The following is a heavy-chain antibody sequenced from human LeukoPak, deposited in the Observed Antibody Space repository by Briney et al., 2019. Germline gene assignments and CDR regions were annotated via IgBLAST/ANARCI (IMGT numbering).Heavy chain of an antibody. CDR3: SRDPRNNDY. J-gene: IGHJ4*02. Sequence: LTCTVSGGSISSYYWSWIRQPPGKGLELLSYISGSASDVNYIDSVRGRFTISRDNAKNSLYLHMNSLTVEDTAVYYCSRDPRNNDYWGQGTLVTVSS. CDR1: GGSISSYY. V-gene: IGHV3-11*01. CDR2: ISGSASDV.